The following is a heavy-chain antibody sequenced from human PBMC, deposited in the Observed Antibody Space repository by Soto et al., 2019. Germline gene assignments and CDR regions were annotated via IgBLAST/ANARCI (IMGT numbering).Heavy chain of an antibody. V-gene: IGHV3-23*01. CDR1: GFTFSLYA. D-gene: IGHD6-13*01. Sequence: GGSLRLSCAASGFTFSLYAMSWVRQAPGKGLEWVSTLSLNGDSAYYADSVKGRFTISRDNAKNTLYVQMNSLRAEDTAVYYCASGYSSSWYNAFDIWGQGTMVTVSS. J-gene: IGHJ3*02. CDR3: ASGYSSSWYNAFDI. CDR2: LSLNGDSA.